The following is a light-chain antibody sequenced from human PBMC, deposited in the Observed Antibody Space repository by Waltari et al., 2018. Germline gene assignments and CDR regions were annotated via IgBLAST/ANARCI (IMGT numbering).Light chain of an antibody. CDR3: QQDKTTPYT. CDR2: STS. V-gene: IGKV1-27*01. J-gene: IGKJ2*01. Sequence: DIQMTPSPSSLSASIGDRVTVTCRASQGINTELSWYQQKPGRAPTLLIYSTSSLQRGVSSRFSGSGSGTAFTLTISSLQPEDVATYYCQQDKTTPYTFGQGTRVEI. CDR1: QGINTE.